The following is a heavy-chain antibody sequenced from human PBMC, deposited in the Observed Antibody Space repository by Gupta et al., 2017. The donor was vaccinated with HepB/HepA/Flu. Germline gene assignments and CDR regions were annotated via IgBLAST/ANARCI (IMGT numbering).Heavy chain of an antibody. CDR1: GYTFTSYY. CDR2: INPSGGST. V-gene: IGHV1-46*01. J-gene: IGHJ6*02. Sequence: QVQLVQSGAEVKKPGASVKVSCKASGYTFTSYYMHWVRQAPGNGLEWMGIINPSGGSTSYAQKFQGRVTMTRDTSTSTVYMELSSLRSEDTAVYYCASVYYYDSSGYYNYYYGMDVWGQGTTVTVSS. CDR3: ASVYYYDSSGYYNYYYGMDV. D-gene: IGHD3-22*01.